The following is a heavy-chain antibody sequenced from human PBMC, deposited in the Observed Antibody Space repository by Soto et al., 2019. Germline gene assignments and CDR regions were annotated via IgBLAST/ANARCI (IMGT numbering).Heavy chain of an antibody. Sequence: QVQLQESGPGLVKPSQTLSLTCTVSGGSISSGGYYWSWIRQHPGKGLEWIGYIYYSGSTYYNPSLKSRVTISVDTSKNQLSLKLSSVTAADTAVYYCARVLAWDDSYDEDAFDIWGQGTMVTVSS. J-gene: IGHJ3*02. V-gene: IGHV4-31*03. CDR3: ARVLAWDDSYDEDAFDI. CDR2: IYYSGST. D-gene: IGHD2-21*02. CDR1: GGSISSGGYY.